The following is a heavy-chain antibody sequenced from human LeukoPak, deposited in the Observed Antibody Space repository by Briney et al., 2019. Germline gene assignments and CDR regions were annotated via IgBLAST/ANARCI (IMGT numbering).Heavy chain of an antibody. V-gene: IGHV1-2*02. J-gene: IGHJ5*02. CDR2: INPNSGGT. D-gene: IGHD5-18*01. Sequence: ASVKVSCKASGYTFTGYYMHWVRQAPGQGLEWMGWINPNSGGTNYAQKFQGRVTMTRDTSISTAYMELSRLRSDDTAVYYCARGLVDTAMIANWFDPWGQGTLVTVSS. CDR1: GYTFTGYY. CDR3: ARGLVDTAMIANWFDP.